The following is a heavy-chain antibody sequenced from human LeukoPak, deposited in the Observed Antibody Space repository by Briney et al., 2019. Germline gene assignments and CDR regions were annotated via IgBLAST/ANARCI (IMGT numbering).Heavy chain of an antibody. V-gene: IGHV3-7*01. CDR3: ARDTLGEGEDANYAVYYFDY. CDR2: IKQDGNEK. D-gene: IGHD4/OR15-4a*01. CDR1: GASISSSTYY. J-gene: IGHJ4*02. Sequence: ETLSLTCTVSGASISSSTYYWGWIRQPPGKGLEWVANIKQDGNEKYYADSVKGRFTISRDNGKNSLDLQMNSLRADDTAVYYCARDTLGEGEDANYAVYYFDYWGQGTVVTVSS.